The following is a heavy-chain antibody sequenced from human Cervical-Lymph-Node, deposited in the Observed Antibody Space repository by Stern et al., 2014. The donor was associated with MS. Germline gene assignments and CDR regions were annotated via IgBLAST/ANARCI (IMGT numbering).Heavy chain of an antibody. J-gene: IGHJ4*02. CDR3: ARQTTAWASDV. V-gene: IGHV5-51*01. Sequence: VQLVQSGAELVRPGESLKISCKGSAYKFSIYWIAWVRQMPGKGLEWVWIIYPVDSETRYSPSFQGQVTMSADKSTSTAYLQWSSLNASDTAMYFCARQTTAWASDVWGQGTLVTVSS. CDR2: IYPVDSET. CDR1: AYKFSIYW. D-gene: IGHD1-14*01.